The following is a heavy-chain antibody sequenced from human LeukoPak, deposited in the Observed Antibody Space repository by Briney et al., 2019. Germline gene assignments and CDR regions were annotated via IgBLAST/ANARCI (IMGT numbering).Heavy chain of an antibody. V-gene: IGHV1-8*01. Sequence: GASVKVSCKASGYTFTSYDINWARQATGQGLEWMGWMNPNSGNTGYAQKFQGRVTMTRNTSISTAYMELSSLRSEDTAVYYCARGRGYYYGSGTPDVWGKGTTVTISS. CDR3: ARGRGYYYGSGTPDV. CDR1: GYTFTSYD. CDR2: MNPNSGNT. D-gene: IGHD3-10*01. J-gene: IGHJ6*04.